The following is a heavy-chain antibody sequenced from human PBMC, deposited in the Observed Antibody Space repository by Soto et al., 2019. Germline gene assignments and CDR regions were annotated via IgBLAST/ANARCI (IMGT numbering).Heavy chain of an antibody. V-gene: IGHV1-2*04. Sequence: QVQLVQSGAEVKKPGASVKVSCKASGYTFTGYYMHWVRQAPGKGLEWMGWINPNSGGTNYAQKFQGWVTMTRDTSISTAYMELSRLRSDDTAVYYCARGLMDDFWSAYWGWFDPWGQGTLVTVSS. CDR3: ARGLMDDFWSAYWGWFDP. J-gene: IGHJ5*02. CDR1: GYTFTGYY. D-gene: IGHD3-3*01. CDR2: INPNSGGT.